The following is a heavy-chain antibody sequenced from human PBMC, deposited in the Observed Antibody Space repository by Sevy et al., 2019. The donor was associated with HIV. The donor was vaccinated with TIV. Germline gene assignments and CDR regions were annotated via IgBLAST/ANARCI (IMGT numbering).Heavy chain of an antibody. D-gene: IGHD5-12*01. CDR3: ARLPGGGYDSHAFDI. Sequence: GGSLRLSCVVSGYSFSSYAISWVRQAPGKGLEWVAVISYDGSNKYYADSVKGRFTISRDNSKNTLYLQMNSLRAEDTAVYYCARLPGGGYDSHAFDIWGQGTMVTVSS. CDR2: ISYDGSNK. V-gene: IGHV3-30-3*01. J-gene: IGHJ3*02. CDR1: GYSFSSYA.